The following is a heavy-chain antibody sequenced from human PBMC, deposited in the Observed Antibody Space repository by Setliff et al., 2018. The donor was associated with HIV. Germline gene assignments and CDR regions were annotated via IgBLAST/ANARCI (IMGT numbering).Heavy chain of an antibody. J-gene: IGHJ4*02. CDR3: ARGGCSSTSCLDH. CDR1: GFTFSSYW. D-gene: IGHD2-2*01. V-gene: IGHV3-74*01. CDR2: LISDGRDT. Sequence: PGESLKISCTASGFTFSSYWMHWVRQAPGKGLVWVSHLISDGRDTYYADSVKGRFTISRDNARNTLYLQMNSLGTDDTAVYYCARGGCSSTSCLDHWGQGTLVTVSS.